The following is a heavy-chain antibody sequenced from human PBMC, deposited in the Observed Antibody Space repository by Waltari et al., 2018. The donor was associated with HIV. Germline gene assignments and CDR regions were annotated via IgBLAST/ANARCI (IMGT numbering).Heavy chain of an antibody. CDR2: INPNSGNT. CDR1: GYNCTGYY. V-gene: IGHV1-2*02. Sequence: QVQLLQSGPAVRKPGAAVKVSCRASGYNCTGYYMHWVRQAPGQGLEWMGWINPNSGNTHLAQKFKGKVTMTRVTSIRTAYLEMRRLKSDDTAIYYCARDGVGDAAFDYWGQGTLVTVS. D-gene: IGHD1-26*01. CDR3: ARDGVGDAAFDY. J-gene: IGHJ4*02.